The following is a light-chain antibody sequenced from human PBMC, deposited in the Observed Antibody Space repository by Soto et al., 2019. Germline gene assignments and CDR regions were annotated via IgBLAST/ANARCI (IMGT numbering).Light chain of an antibody. CDR2: DAS. CDR3: QQYNSYSSFT. CDR1: QSISSW. V-gene: IGKV1-5*01. Sequence: DIQMTQSPSTLSASVGDRVTITCRASQSISSWLAWYQQKPGEAPKVLIYDASSLESGVPSRFSGSGSGTEFTLTISSLQPDDFATYYCQQYNSYSSFTFGQGTKLEIK. J-gene: IGKJ2*01.